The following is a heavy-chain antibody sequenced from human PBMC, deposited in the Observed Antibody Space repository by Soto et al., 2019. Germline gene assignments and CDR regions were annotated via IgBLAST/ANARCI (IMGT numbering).Heavy chain of an antibody. CDR1: GGYIGSYY. Sequence: SETQSLTSTVSGGYIGSYYWSWIRQPPGKGLEWIGYIYYSGSTNYNPSLKSRVTISVDTSKNQFSLKLSSVTAADTAVYYCARVTCSSTSCYRSWFDPWGQGTLVTVSS. D-gene: IGHD2-2*02. J-gene: IGHJ5*02. V-gene: IGHV4-59*01. CDR2: IYYSGST. CDR3: ARVTCSSTSCYRSWFDP.